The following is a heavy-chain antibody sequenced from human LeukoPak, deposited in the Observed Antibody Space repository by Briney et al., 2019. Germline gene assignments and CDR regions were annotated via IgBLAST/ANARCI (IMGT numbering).Heavy chain of an antibody. Sequence: PGGSLRLSCAASGFTFSSYSMNWVRQAPGKGLEWVSSISSSSSYIYYADSVKGRFTISRDNAKNSLYLQMNSLRAEDTAVYYCARSPLKVMLTYYYYYMDVWGKGTTVTVS. J-gene: IGHJ6*03. CDR1: GFTFSSYS. D-gene: IGHD4/OR15-4a*01. CDR3: ARSPLKVMLTYYYYYMDV. V-gene: IGHV3-21*01. CDR2: ISSSSSYI.